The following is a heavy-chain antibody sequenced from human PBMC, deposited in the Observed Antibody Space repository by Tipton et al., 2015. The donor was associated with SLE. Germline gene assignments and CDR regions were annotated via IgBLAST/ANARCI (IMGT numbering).Heavy chain of an antibody. D-gene: IGHD3-3*01. J-gene: IGHJ5*02. CDR1: RGSISSSHW. CDR3: AAEGFTMFGPGVARWFDP. Sequence: TLSLTCAVSRGSISSSHWWNWVRQPPGKGLEWIGEVYHSGITNYNPSLKGRVTISVDKTKNQFFLKVSSVTAADTAVYYCAAEGFTMFGPGVARWFDPWGQGTLVTVSS. V-gene: IGHV4-4*02. CDR2: VYHSGIT.